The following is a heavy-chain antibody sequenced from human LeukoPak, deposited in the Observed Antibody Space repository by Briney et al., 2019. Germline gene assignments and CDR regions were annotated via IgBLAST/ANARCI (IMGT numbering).Heavy chain of an antibody. V-gene: IGHV1-2*02. Sequence: ASVKVSCKASGYIFTGYYMHWVRQAPGQGLEWMGWINPNSGGTNYAQKFQGRVTMTRDTSISTAYMELSRLRSDDTAVYYCARVLSLYDSSGPNAFDIWGQGTMVAVSS. CDR1: GYIFTGYY. D-gene: IGHD3-22*01. CDR2: INPNSGGT. J-gene: IGHJ3*02. CDR3: ARVLSLYDSSGPNAFDI.